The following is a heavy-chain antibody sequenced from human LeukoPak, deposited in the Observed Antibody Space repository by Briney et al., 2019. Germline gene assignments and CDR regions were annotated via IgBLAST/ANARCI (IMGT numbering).Heavy chain of an antibody. D-gene: IGHD3-3*01. CDR1: GFTFSSYW. Sequence: GGSLRLSCAASGFTFSSYWMHWVRQAPGKGLVWVSRINSDGSSTSYADSVKGRFTISRDNAKNTLYLQMNSLRAEDTAVYYCAKYYDFWSGYTNYGMDVWGQGTTVTVSS. J-gene: IGHJ6*02. V-gene: IGHV3-74*01. CDR3: AKYYDFWSGYTNYGMDV. CDR2: INSDGSST.